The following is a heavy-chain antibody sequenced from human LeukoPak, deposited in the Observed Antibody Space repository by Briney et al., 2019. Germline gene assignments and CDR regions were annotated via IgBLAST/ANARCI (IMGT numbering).Heavy chain of an antibody. D-gene: IGHD3-10*01. CDR2: IIPIFGTA. CDR3: ARVRGSGSYYVSVRYYFDY. CDR1: GGTFSSYA. Sequence: ASVKVSCKASGGTFSSYAISWVRQAPGQGLEWMGGIIPIFGTANYAQKFQGRVTITADESTSTAYMELSSLRSEDTAVYYCARVRGSGSYYVSVRYYFDYWGQGTLVTVSS. V-gene: IGHV1-69*13. J-gene: IGHJ4*02.